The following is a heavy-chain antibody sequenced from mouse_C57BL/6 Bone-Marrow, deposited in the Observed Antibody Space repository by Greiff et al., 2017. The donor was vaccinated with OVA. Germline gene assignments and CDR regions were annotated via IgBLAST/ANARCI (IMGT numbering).Heavy chain of an antibody. J-gene: IGHJ2*01. D-gene: IGHD6-5*01. CDR1: GYSITSGYY. CDR2: ISYDGSN. V-gene: IGHV3-6*01. CDR3: ARASYAGEVDY. Sequence: ESGPGLVKPSQSLSLTCSVTGYSITSGYYWNWIRQFPGNKLEWMGYISYDGSNNYNPSLKNRISITRDTSKNQFFLKLNSVTTEDTATYYCARASYAGEVDYWGQGTTLTVSS.